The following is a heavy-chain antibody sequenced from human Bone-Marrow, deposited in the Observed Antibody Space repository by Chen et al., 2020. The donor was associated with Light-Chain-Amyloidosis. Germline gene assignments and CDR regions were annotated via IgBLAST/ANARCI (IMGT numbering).Heavy chain of an antibody. D-gene: IGHD3-9*01. J-gene: IGHJ3*02. CDR2: IRGSGGSR. CDR3: AKDISYDDILPGYPADAFDI. CDR1: GFAFSSYA. V-gene: IGHV3-23*01. Sequence: RLSCAASGFAFSSYAMSWVRQAPGKGLEWVSTIRGSGGSRYYGDSVKGRLTISRDNSKNALFLQMNSLRAEDTAVYYCAKDISYDDILPGYPADAFDIWGQGTMVTVSS.